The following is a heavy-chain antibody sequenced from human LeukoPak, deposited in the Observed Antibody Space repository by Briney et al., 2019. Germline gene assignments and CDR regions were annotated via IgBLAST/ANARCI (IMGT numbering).Heavy chain of an antibody. CDR3: ARGPTMVRGVGYYFDY. D-gene: IGHD3-10*01. J-gene: IGHJ4*02. V-gene: IGHV1-18*01. CDR2: ISAYNGNT. CDR1: GYTFTGYG. Sequence: ASVKVSCKASGYTFTGYGISWVRQAPGQGLEWMGWISAYNGNTNYAQKLQGRVTMTTDTSTSTAYMELRSLRSDDTAVYYCARGPTMVRGVGYYFDYWGQGTLVTVSS.